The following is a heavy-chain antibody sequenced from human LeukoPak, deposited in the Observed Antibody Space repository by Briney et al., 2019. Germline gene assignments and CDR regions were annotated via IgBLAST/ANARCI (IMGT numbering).Heavy chain of an antibody. CDR1: GGSISSYY. CDR3: ARATLRYFDWYDY. Sequence: SETLSLTCTVSGGSISSYYWSWIRQPPGKGLEWIGYIYYSGSTNYNPSLKSRVTISVDTSKNQFSLKLSSVTAADTAVYYCARATLRYFDWYDYWGQGTLVTVSS. D-gene: IGHD3-9*01. V-gene: IGHV4-59*01. CDR2: IYYSGST. J-gene: IGHJ4*02.